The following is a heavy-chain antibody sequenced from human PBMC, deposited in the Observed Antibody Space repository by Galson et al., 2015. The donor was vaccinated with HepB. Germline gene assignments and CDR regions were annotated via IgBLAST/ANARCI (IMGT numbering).Heavy chain of an antibody. CDR1: GGTFSSYA. J-gene: IGHJ4*02. CDR2: IIPIFGTA. Sequence: SVKVSCKASGGTFSSYAISWVRQAPGQGLEWMGGIIPIFGTANYAQKFQGRVTITADESTSTAYMELSSLRSEDTAVYYCARVAEVTGGYYYGSGSFSLIRPYFDYWGQGTLVTVSS. CDR3: ARVAEVTGGYYYGSGSFSLIRPYFDY. V-gene: IGHV1-69*13. D-gene: IGHD3-10*01.